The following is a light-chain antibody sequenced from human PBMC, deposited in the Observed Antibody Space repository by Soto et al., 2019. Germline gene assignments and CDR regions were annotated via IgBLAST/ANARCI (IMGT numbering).Light chain of an antibody. CDR1: QSISTW. Sequence: DIQMTQSPSTLSASVGDRVTITCRASQSISTWLAWYQQKPGKAPKLLIYDASSLESGVPSRFSGSGSGTEFTPTISILQPDDFATYYCQQYNSYSLTFGGGTKVEIK. CDR3: QQYNSYSLT. CDR2: DAS. V-gene: IGKV1-5*01. J-gene: IGKJ4*01.